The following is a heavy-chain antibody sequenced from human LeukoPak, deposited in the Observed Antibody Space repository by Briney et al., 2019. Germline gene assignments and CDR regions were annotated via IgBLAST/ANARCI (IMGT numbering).Heavy chain of an antibody. D-gene: IGHD6-13*01. Sequence: GASVKVSCKASGGTFSSYAISWVRQAPGQGLEWMGWISAYNGNTIYAQKLQGRVTMTTDTSTSTAYMELRSLRSDDTAVYYCARDWSYSSSWYYYYYYMDVWGKGTTVTISS. CDR2: ISAYNGNT. CDR3: ARDWSYSSSWYYYYYYMDV. CDR1: GGTFSSYA. V-gene: IGHV1-18*01. J-gene: IGHJ6*03.